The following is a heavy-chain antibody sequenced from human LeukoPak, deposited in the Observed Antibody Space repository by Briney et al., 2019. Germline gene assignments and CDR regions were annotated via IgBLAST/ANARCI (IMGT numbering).Heavy chain of an antibody. V-gene: IGHV2-5*01. Sequence: SGPTLVNPTQTLTLTCTFSGFSLSTSGVGVGWIRQPPGKALEWLALIYWNEDKRYIPSLKSRPTITKDTSKNPVVLTLTNMDPVDTATYYCAHRSYSSSSWDYFDYWGQGTLVTVSS. CDR2: IYWNEDK. CDR1: GFSLSTSGVG. CDR3: AHRSYSSSSWDYFDY. J-gene: IGHJ4*02. D-gene: IGHD6-6*01.